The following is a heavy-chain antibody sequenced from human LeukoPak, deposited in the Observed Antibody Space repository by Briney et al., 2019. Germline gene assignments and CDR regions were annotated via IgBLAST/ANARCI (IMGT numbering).Heavy chain of an antibody. V-gene: IGHV1-69*06. CDR1: GGTFSSYA. CDR2: IIPIFGTA. Sequence: GASVKVSCKASGGTFSSYAISWVRQAPGQGLEWMGGIIPIFGTANYAQKFQGRVTITADKSTSTAYMELSSLRSEDTAVYYCARELRYFDWSEDNWFDPWGQGTLVTVSS. J-gene: IGHJ5*02. CDR3: ARELRYFDWSEDNWFDP. D-gene: IGHD3-9*01.